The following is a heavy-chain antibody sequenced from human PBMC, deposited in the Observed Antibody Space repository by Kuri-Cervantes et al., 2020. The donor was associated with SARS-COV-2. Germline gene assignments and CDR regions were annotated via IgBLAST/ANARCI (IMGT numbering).Heavy chain of an antibody. CDR1: GFTFSGYG. V-gene: IGHV3-30*01. CDR2: TSYDGSNK. J-gene: IGHJ6*02. CDR3: ARDIVVVPAARTPGMDV. Sequence: GGSLRLSCAASGFTFSGYGVHWVRQAPGKGLEWVAVTSYDGSNKYYADSVKGRFTISRDNSKNTLYLQMNSLRAEDTAVYYCARDIVVVPAARTPGMDVWGQGTTVTVSS. D-gene: IGHD2-2*01.